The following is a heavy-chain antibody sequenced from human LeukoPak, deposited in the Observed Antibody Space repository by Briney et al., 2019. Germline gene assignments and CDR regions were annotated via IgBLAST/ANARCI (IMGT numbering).Heavy chain of an antibody. J-gene: IGHJ3*02. V-gene: IGHV1-69*04. CDR3: AREWGCSSTSCYGAFDI. CDR2: IIPILGIA. Sequence: ASVKVSCKASGYTFTTYSMSWVRQAPGQGLEWMGRIIPILGIANYAQKFQGRVTITADKSTSTAYMELSSLRSEDTAVYYCAREWGCSSTSCYGAFDIWGQGTMVTVSS. CDR1: GYTFTTYS. D-gene: IGHD2-2*01.